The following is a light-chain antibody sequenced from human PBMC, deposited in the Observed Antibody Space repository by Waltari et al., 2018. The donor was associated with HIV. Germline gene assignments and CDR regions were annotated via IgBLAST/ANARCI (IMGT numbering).Light chain of an antibody. J-gene: IGKJ3*01. CDR1: QSVSSN. CDR3: QQYNNWPRA. V-gene: IGKV3-15*01. CDR2: GAS. Sequence: EIVMTQSPATLSGSSGERAHLSCRTSQSVSSNLAWYQQKPGQAPRLLIYGASIRATGFPARFSGSGSGKEFTLTINSLQSEDFAIYYCQQYNNWPRAFGPGTKVDIK.